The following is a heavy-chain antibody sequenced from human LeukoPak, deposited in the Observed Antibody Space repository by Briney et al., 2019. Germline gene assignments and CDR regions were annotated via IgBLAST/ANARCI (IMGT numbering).Heavy chain of an antibody. CDR1: GFTFTSYA. CDR3: ASRATVTTDRFWFDP. D-gene: IGHD4-11*01. V-gene: IGHV3-23*01. CDR2: IGDNGGTT. J-gene: IGHJ5*02. Sequence: GGSLRLSCAASGFTFTSYAMSWVRQAPGKGLEWVSAIGDNGGTTYYANSVKGRFTLSRDNSKNTLYLQMNTLRAEDTAVYYCASRATVTTDRFWFDPWGQETLVTVSS.